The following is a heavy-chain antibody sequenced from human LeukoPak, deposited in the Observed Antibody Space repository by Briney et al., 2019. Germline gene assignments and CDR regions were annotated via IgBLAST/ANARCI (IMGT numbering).Heavy chain of an antibody. CDR2: FDPEDGET. CDR1: GYTLTELS. D-gene: IGHD3-22*01. Sequence: ASVKVSCKVSGYTLTELSMHWVRQAPGKGLEWKGGFDPEDGETIYAQKFQGRVTMTEDTSTDTAYMELSSLRSEDTAVYYCATVKNIVVVNLPFDYWGQGTLVTVS. V-gene: IGHV1-24*01. J-gene: IGHJ4*02. CDR3: ATVKNIVVVNLPFDY.